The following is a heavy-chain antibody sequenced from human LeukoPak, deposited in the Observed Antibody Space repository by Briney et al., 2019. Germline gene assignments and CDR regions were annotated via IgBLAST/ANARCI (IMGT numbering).Heavy chain of an antibody. J-gene: IGHJ4*02. Sequence: GGSLRLSCAASGFTFSSYSMNWVRQAPGKGLEWVSSIISSSSYIYYADSVKGPFTISSDNAKTSLYLQMNSLRAEDTAVYYSARDGYSYGPPALDYWGQGTLVTVSS. D-gene: IGHD5-18*01. V-gene: IGHV3-21*01. CDR3: ARDGYSYGPPALDY. CDR1: GFTFSSYS. CDR2: IISSSSYI.